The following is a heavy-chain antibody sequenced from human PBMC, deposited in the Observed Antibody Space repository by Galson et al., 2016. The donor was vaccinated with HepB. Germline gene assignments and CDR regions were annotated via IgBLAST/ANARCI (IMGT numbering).Heavy chain of an antibody. CDR1: GFTFRSYG. CDR3: AKGPDFWSGYYHFDY. Sequence: SLRLSCAVSGFTFRSYGMHWVRQAPGKGLEWVAVIWDDGSRKYYADSVKGRFTISRDNSKDMLYLQMKSLRAEDTAIYYCAKGPDFWSGYYHFDYWGQGTLVTVSS. D-gene: IGHD3-3*01. J-gene: IGHJ4*02. V-gene: IGHV3-33*03. CDR2: IWDDGSRK.